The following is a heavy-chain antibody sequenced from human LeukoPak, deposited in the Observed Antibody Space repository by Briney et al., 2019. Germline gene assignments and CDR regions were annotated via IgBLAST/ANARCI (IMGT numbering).Heavy chain of an antibody. CDR3: VSHPYSSYYYHMDV. J-gene: IGHJ6*02. CDR2: IYHSGST. CDR1: GASISNSNW. Sequence: SETLSLTCAVTGASISNSNWWTWVRQPPGKGLEWIGEIYHSGSTNYKTSLKSRATISVDKSKNQFSLKVSSVSAADTGVYYCVSHPYSSYYYHMDVWGRGTTVTVSS. D-gene: IGHD5-18*01. V-gene: IGHV4-4*02.